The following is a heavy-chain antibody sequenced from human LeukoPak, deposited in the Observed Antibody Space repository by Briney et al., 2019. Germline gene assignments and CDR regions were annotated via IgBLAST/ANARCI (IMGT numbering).Heavy chain of an antibody. CDR3: VRNFDTYGHQMNYLDF. CDR1: QPPVSSFT. CDR2: IIPIFDTA. D-gene: IGHD3-9*01. Sequence: GASVKVSDNPLQPPVSSFTRSWWRGSPGRGLEWMGRIIPIFDTADYKQSFQGRVTFTADKSTGTAFMELTSLGSEDTATHYCVRNFDTYGHQMNYLDFWGQGTLVTVSS. J-gene: IGHJ4*02. V-gene: IGHV1-69*08.